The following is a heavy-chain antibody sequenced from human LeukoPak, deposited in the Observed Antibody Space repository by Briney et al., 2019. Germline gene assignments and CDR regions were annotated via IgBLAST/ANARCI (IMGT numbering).Heavy chain of an antibody. V-gene: IGHV1-18*01. CDR3: ARCGAAVTTHFSH. J-gene: IGHJ4*01. CDR2: ISASDGTT. CDR1: GYSFSIYG. D-gene: IGHD4-17*01. Sequence: ASVKVSCKASGYSFSIYGITWARQAPGQGLEYLGWISASDGTTNYAQKVQDRVTMTTDTSTSTAYLELRSLRSEDTAVYYCARCGAAVTTHFSHWGHGTLVTVSS.